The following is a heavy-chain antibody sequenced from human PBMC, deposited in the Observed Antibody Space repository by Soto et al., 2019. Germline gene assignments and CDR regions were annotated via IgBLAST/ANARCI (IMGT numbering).Heavy chain of an antibody. CDR1: GGTFGSYA. CDR2: IIPITATA. Sequence: QVQLVQSGAEVKKPGSSVKVSCKASGGTFGSYAISWERQAPGQGLEWMGGIIPITATANYAQKFQGRVTITADESTSTASMQLSSLRSEDTAVYYCARSQGSSTSLEIYYYYYYGMDVWGQGTTVTVSS. D-gene: IGHD2-2*01. J-gene: IGHJ6*02. CDR3: ARSQGSSTSLEIYYYYYYGMDV. V-gene: IGHV1-69*01.